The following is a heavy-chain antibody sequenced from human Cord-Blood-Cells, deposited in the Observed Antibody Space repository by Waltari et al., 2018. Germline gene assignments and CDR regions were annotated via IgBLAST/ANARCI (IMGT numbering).Heavy chain of an antibody. J-gene: IGHJ5*02. V-gene: IGHV1-46*01. CDR3: ARRIAAAGNWFDP. CDR1: GYTFTIYY. CDR2: INPSGGST. Sequence: QVQLVQSGAEVKKRGASVKVPCTASGYTFTIYYMHWVRQATGQGLGWMGIINPSGGSTSYAQKFQGRVTMTRDTSTSTVYMELSSLRSEDTAVYYCARRIAAAGNWFDPWGQGTLVTVSS. D-gene: IGHD6-13*01.